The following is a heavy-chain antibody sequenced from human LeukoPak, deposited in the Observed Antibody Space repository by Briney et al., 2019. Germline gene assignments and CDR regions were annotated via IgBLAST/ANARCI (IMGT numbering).Heavy chain of an antibody. CDR3: ARPASAPRKWLVLRGYGAFDI. Sequence: GASVKVSCKASGYTFTGYYMHWVRQAPGQGLEWMGWINPNSGGTNYAQKFQGRVTMTRDTSISTAYMELSRLRSDDTAVYYCARPASAPRKWLVLRGYGAFDIWGQGTMVTVSS. J-gene: IGHJ3*02. CDR1: GYTFTGYY. V-gene: IGHV1-2*02. D-gene: IGHD6-19*01. CDR2: INPNSGGT.